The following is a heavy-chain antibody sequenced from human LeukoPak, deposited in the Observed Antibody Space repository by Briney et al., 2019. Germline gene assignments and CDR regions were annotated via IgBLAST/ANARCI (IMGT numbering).Heavy chain of an antibody. CDR1: GFTFSSYG. D-gene: IGHD3-22*01. Sequence: GGSLRLSCAASGFTFSSYGMSWVRQAPGKGLEWVSAISGSGGSTYYADSVKGRFTISRDNSKNTLYLQMNSLRAEDTAIYYCAKDRNYYDSSGYCYGDYWGQGTLVTVSS. CDR2: ISGSGGST. V-gene: IGHV3-23*01. CDR3: AKDRNYYDSSGYCYGDY. J-gene: IGHJ4*02.